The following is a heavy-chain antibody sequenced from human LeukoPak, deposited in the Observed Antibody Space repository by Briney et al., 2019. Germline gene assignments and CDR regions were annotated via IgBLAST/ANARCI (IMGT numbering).Heavy chain of an antibody. V-gene: IGHV3-48*01. CDR2: ISSGSSTI. J-gene: IGHJ4*02. Sequence: QSGGSLRLSCGASGFTFSSYGMNWVRQAPGKGLEWISYISSGSSTIYYADSVKGRFTISRDNAKNSLYLQMNSLRAEDTAVYYCAREFPDTVGWYRGHYWGQGTPVTVSS. CDR3: AREFPDTVGWYRGHY. D-gene: IGHD6-19*01. CDR1: GFTFSSYG.